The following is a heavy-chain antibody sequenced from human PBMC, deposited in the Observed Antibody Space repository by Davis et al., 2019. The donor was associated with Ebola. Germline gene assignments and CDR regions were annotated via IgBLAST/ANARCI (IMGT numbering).Heavy chain of an antibody. CDR3: AKGYGNCYSSAES. CDR1: GFTFSSYA. J-gene: IGHJ5*02. CDR2: ISGSGGST. Sequence: GESLKISCAASGFTFSSYAMSWVRQAPGKGLEWVSAISGSGGSTYYAGSVRGRFTISRDDSKNTLYLQMNSLRAEDTAVYYCAKGYGNCYSSAESWGQGTLVTVSS. V-gene: IGHV3-23*01. D-gene: IGHD2-21*01.